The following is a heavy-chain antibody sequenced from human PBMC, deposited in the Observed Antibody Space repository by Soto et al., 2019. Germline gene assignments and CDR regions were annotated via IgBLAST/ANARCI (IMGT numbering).Heavy chain of an antibody. CDR1: GGSISSSSYY. J-gene: IGHJ6*02. D-gene: IGHD1-1*01. V-gene: IGHV4-39*01. Sequence: SETLSLTCTVSGGSISSSSYYWGWIRQPPGKGLEWIGSIYYSGSTYYNPSLKSRVTISVDTSKNQFSLKLSSVTAADTAVYYCARHVLEEGEGLEKAPYYYYYGMDVWGQGTTVTVSS. CDR3: ARHVLEEGEGLEKAPYYYYYGMDV. CDR2: IYYSGST.